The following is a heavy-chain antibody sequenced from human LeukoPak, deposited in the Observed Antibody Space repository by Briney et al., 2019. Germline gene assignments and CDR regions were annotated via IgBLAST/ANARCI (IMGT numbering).Heavy chain of an antibody. J-gene: IGHJ3*01. D-gene: IGHD4-17*01. CDR1: GYPFTDYD. Sequence: ASVKVSCKTSGYPFTDYDVHWVRQAPGQGLEWMGWINPNSATTNYAQRLQGRVTFTRDTSLSVAYMELSSLTSEDAAVYFCARGDFGETNTAFDVWGQGTLVAVSS. CDR3: ARGDFGETNTAFDV. V-gene: IGHV1-8*03. CDR2: INPNSATT.